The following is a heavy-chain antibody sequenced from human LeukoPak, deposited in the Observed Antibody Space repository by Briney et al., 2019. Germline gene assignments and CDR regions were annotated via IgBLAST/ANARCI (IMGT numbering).Heavy chain of an antibody. CDR1: GFTFSDDN. CDR3: ARLITSPYYFDY. V-gene: IGHV3-21*03. D-gene: IGHD3-3*01. J-gene: IGHJ4*02. CDR2: ISRSSNYI. Sequence: GSLRLSCAASGFTFSDDNMNWVRQDPGKGLEWVSSISRSSNYIYYADSVKGRFTISRDNAKNSLYLQMNSLRAEDSAVYYCARLITSPYYFDYWGQGTLVTVSS.